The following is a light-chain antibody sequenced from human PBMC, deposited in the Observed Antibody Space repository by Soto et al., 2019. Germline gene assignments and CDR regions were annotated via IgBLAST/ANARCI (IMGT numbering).Light chain of an antibody. CDR3: QHRSHWLIT. V-gene: IGKV3-11*01. J-gene: IGKJ5*01. CDR1: QSVTNY. CDR2: ETI. Sequence: EIVLTQSPATLSLSPGERATISCRASQSVTNYLAWYQQKAGQAPRLLIYETIHRATGIPARFSGSGSGTDFTLIISSLEPEDFAVYYCQHRSHWLITFGQGTRLESK.